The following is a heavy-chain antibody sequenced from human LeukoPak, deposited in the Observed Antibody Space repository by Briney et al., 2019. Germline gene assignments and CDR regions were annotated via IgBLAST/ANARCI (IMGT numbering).Heavy chain of an antibody. V-gene: IGHV1-18*01. J-gene: IGHJ4*02. CDR3: ARVGNGGWFYFDY. D-gene: IGHD6-19*01. Sequence: GASVKVSCKASDYTFTNYVISWVRQAPGQGLEWMGWISTYNDNTNYAQNGNTNYAQKLQGGVSMTTDASTSTAYMELRSLRSDDTAVYYCARVGNGGWFYFDYWGQGTLVTVSS. CDR2: ISTYNDNTNYAQNGNT. CDR1: DYTFTNYV.